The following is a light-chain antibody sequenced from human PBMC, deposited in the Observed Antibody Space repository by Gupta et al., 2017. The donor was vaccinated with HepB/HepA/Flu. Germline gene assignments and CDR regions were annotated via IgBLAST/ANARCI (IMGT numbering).Light chain of an antibody. V-gene: IGKV3-15*01. CDR2: RAS. CDR1: QGVSSS. J-gene: IGKJ4*01. Sequence: EIVITQSPATLSVSPGERATLPCRASQGVSSSLAWYQRKPGQVPRLLIYRASTRATGMPARFSGSGSGTEFTLTISSLQSEDFAVYFCQQYDSWPLTFGGGTQVEIK. CDR3: QQYDSWPLT.